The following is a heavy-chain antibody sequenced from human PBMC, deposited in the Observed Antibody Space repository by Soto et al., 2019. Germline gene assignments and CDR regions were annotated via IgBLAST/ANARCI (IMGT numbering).Heavy chain of an antibody. Sequence: EVQLVESGGGLVQPGGSLRLSCAASGFTVSSKYMTWVRQAPGKGLAWVSLIQSGGTTYYADSVKGRFTISRDTSENTLHLQMDSLRVEDTAVYYCARDDVLCDGGRCYGIPLDDWGKGTTVTVSS. J-gene: IGHJ6*04. CDR3: ARDDVLCDGGRCYGIPLDD. V-gene: IGHV3-66*01. D-gene: IGHD2-15*01. CDR2: IQSGGTT. CDR1: GFTVSSKY.